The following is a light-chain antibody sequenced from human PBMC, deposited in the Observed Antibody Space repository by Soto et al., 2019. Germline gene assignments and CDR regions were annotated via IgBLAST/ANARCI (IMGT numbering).Light chain of an antibody. Sequence: QTVVTQEPSLTVSPGGKVTLTCASSAGAVTSAYYTNWLQQKPGQAPRALIYSTSEKHSWTPARFSGFLLGGKAALTLSAAQPEDEADYYCLLYYGGAQVLFGGGTKLTVL. CDR3: LLYYGGAQVL. J-gene: IGLJ2*01. CDR1: AGAVTSAYY. CDR2: STS. V-gene: IGLV7-43*01.